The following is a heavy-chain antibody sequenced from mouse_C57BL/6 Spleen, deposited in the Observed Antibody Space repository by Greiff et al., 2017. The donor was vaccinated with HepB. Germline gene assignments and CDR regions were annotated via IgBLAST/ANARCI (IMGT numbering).Heavy chain of an antibody. CDR1: GYTFSSSW. J-gene: IGHJ2*01. Sequence: QVQLQQSGPELVKPGASVKISCKASGYTFSSSWMHWVKQRPGQGLEWIGRIYPGDGDTNYNGKFKGKATLTADKSSSTAYMQLSSLTSEDSAVYFGASSSYEKAEDWGQGTPRTVSS. D-gene: IGHD1-1*01. CDR2: IYPGDGDT. CDR3: ASSSYEKAED. V-gene: IGHV1-82*01.